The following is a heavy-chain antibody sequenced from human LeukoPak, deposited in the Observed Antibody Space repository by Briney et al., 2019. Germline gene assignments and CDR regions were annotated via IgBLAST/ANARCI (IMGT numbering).Heavy chain of an antibody. CDR3: ARGGYSYGTGGFDY. V-gene: IGHV1-2*02. Sequence: ASVKVSCKASGYTFTGYYMNWVGQSPGQGLEWMGWINPNSGGTNYAQKFQGRVTMTRDTSISTAYMELSRLRSDDTAVYYCARGGYSYGTGGFDYWGQGTLVTVSS. CDR2: INPNSGGT. D-gene: IGHD5-18*01. CDR1: GYTFTGYY. J-gene: IGHJ4*02.